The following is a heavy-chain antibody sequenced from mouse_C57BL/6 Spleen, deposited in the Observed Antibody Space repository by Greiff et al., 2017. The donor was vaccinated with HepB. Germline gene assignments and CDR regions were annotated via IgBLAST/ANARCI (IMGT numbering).Heavy chain of an antibody. CDR3: ASPTYYGSSPTYFDV. J-gene: IGHJ1*03. CDR1: GFNIKDYY. Sequence: DVQLVESGAELVKPGASVKLSCTASGFNIKDYYMHWVKQRTEQGLEWIGRIDPEDGETKYAPKFQGKATITADTSSNTAYLQLSSLTSEDTAVYYCASPTYYGSSPTYFDVWGTGTTVTVSS. CDR2: IDPEDGET. V-gene: IGHV14-2*01. D-gene: IGHD1-1*01.